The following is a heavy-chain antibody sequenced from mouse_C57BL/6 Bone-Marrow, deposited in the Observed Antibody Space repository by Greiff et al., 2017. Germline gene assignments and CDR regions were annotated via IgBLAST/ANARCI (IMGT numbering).Heavy chain of an antibody. D-gene: IGHD1-1*01. CDR2: INPYNGGT. V-gene: IGHV1-19*01. J-gene: IGHJ2*01. CDR1: GYTFTDYY. CDR3: ASGATVGATGEYFDY. Sequence: EVKLQESGPVLVKPGASVKMSCKASGYTFTDYYMNWVKQSHGKSLEWIGVINPYNGGTSYNQKFKGKATLTVDKSSSTAYMELNSLTSEDSAVYYCASGATVGATGEYFDYWGQGTTLTVSS.